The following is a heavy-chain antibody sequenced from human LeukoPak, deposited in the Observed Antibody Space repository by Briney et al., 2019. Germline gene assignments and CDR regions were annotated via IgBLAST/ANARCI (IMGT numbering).Heavy chain of an antibody. CDR1: GGTFSSYA. V-gene: IGHV1-69*01. D-gene: IGHD3-22*01. CDR3: ARGPILYDSSGDYYYYGMDV. J-gene: IGHJ6*02. Sequence: GASVQVSCKASGGTFSSYAISWVRQAPGHGLEWMGGIIPIFGTANYAQKFQGRVTITADESTSTAYMELSSLRSEDTAVYYCARGPILYDSSGDYYYYGMDVWGQGTTVTVSS. CDR2: IIPIFGTA.